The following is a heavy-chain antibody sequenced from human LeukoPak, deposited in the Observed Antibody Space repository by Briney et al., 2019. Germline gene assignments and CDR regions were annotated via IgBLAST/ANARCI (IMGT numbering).Heavy chain of an antibody. J-gene: IGHJ4*02. Sequence: PSETPSLTCTVSGGSISSYYWSWIRQPPGKGLEWIGYIYYSGSTNYNPSLKSRVTISVDTSKNQFSLKLSSVTAADTAVYYCARHRRYYFDYWGQGTLVTVSS. V-gene: IGHV4-59*08. CDR2: IYYSGST. CDR3: ARHRRYYFDY. CDR1: GGSISSYY.